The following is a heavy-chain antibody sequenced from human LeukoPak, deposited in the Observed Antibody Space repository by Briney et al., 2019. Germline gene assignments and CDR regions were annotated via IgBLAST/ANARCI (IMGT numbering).Heavy chain of an antibody. J-gene: IGHJ6*04. Sequence: PGGSLRLSCAASGFTFSSYEMNWVRQAPGKGLEWVSYISSSGSTIYYADSVKGRSTISRDNAKNSLYLQMNSLRAEDTAVYYCAELGITTIGGVWGKGTTVTISS. CDR2: ISSSGSTI. CDR3: AELGITTIGGV. D-gene: IGHD3-10*02. CDR1: GFTFSSYE. V-gene: IGHV3-48*03.